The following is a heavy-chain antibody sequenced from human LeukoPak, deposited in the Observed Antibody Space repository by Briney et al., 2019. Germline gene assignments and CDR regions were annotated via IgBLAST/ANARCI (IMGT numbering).Heavy chain of an antibody. J-gene: IGHJ6*02. Sequence: ASVKVSCKASGYTFTSYYMHWVRQAPGQGLERMGIINPSGGSTSYAQKFQGRVTMTRDTSISTAYMELSRLRSDDTAVYYCARAAGSAARKYYYYYGMDVWGQGTTVTVSS. D-gene: IGHD6-6*01. CDR2: INPSGGST. CDR1: GYTFTSYY. CDR3: ARAAGSAARKYYYYYGMDV. V-gene: IGHV1-46*01.